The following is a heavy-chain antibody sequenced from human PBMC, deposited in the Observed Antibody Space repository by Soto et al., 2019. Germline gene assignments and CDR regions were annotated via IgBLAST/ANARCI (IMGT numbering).Heavy chain of an antibody. J-gene: IGHJ4*02. D-gene: IGHD3-22*01. V-gene: IGHV3-21*01. CDR3: AGKDSSGYYCVFDS. CDR2: ISSSSSYI. CDR1: GFTFSSYS. Sequence: KPGGSLRLSCAASGFTFSSYSMNWVRQAPGKGLEWVSSISSSSSYIYYADPVKGGFTIARDNAKNSLYLQMNSLRAEDTAVYYCAGKDSSGYYCVFDSWGQGTLVTVSS.